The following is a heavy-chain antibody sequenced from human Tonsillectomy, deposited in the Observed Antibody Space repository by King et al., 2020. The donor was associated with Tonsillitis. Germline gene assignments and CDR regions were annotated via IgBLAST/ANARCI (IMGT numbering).Heavy chain of an antibody. J-gene: IGHJ6*03. Sequence: VQLQQWGAGLLKPSETLSLTCAVYGGSFSGYYWSWIRQPPGKGLEWIGEINHSGSTNYNPSLKSRVTISVDTSKNQFSLKLSSVTAADTAVYYCARGHWGIAAAAAYYYYYYMDVWGKGTTVTVSS. CDR1: GGSFSGYY. CDR3: ARGHWGIAAAAAYYYYYYMDV. V-gene: IGHV4-34*01. CDR2: INHSGST. D-gene: IGHD6-13*01.